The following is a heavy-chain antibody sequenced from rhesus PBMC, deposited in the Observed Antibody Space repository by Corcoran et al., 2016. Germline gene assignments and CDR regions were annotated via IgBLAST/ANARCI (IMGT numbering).Heavy chain of an antibody. Sequence: QVRLQESGPGLVPSSETLSLTCAVSGGSMNESSFWNWIRQHPGKGREWIGKIQANRGTSYNPSRKSRVTIAKETANMQVFLKVTSGTAADTAVYYCASPFERGRFEVGGAGIFVTVSS. V-gene: IGHV4S9*01. D-gene: IGHD3-34*01. CDR1: GGSMNESSF. J-gene: IGHJ5-1*01. CDR2: IQANRGT. CDR3: ASPFERGRFEV.